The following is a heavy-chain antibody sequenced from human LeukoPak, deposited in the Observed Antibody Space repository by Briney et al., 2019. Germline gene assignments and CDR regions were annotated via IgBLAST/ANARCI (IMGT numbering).Heavy chain of an antibody. Sequence: SVKVSCKASGGTFRSYAFSWVRQAPGQGLQWMGGIIPLIGTSKHAQKFQGRATITADESTSTVYMELSSLRSEDTAVYYCASLRDYYDSSGNYHYFDYWGQGTLVTVSS. J-gene: IGHJ4*02. CDR3: ASLRDYYDSSGNYHYFDY. CDR2: IIPLIGTS. CDR1: GGTFRSYA. D-gene: IGHD3-22*01. V-gene: IGHV1-69*01.